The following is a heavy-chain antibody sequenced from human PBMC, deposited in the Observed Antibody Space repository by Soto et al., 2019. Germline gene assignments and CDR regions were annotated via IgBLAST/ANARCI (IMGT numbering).Heavy chain of an antibody. CDR1: GFTFSGYA. CDR3: AKGRGVHQANWYFDL. D-gene: IGHD3-10*01. V-gene: IGHV3-23*01. CDR2: ITNGGGGGR. J-gene: IGHJ2*01. Sequence: EVQLLESGGGLVQPGGSLRLSCAASGFTFSGYAMSWVRQAPGKGLEWVSTITNGGGGGRYFADSVRGRFSISRDNSKNTLYLQMNSLRAEDTAIYHCAKGRGVHQANWYFDLWGRGTLLTVSS.